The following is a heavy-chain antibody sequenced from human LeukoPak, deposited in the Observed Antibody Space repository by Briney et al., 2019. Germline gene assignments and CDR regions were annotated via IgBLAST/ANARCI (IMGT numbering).Heavy chain of an antibody. CDR3: AKEGGYGELSSYFDY. Sequence: PGGSLRLSCAASGFTFNNYAMSWVRQAPGKGLEWVSAISGSGGSTYYADSVKGRFTISRDNSKNTLYLQMNSLRAEDTAVYYCAKEGGYGELSSYFDYWGQGTLVTVSS. CDR1: GFTFNNYA. J-gene: IGHJ4*02. V-gene: IGHV3-23*01. D-gene: IGHD3-16*02. CDR2: ISGSGGST.